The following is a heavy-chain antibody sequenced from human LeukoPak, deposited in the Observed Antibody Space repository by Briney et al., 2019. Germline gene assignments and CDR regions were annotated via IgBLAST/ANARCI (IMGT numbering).Heavy chain of an antibody. Sequence: GASVKVSCKASGYTFTSYDINWVRQATGQGLEWMGWMNPNSGNTGYAQKFQGRVTMTRNTSISTAYMELSSLRSEDTAVYYCARSSSITMVRGVITKLYYYYGMDVWGQGTTVTVSS. J-gene: IGHJ6*02. V-gene: IGHV1-8*01. CDR1: GYTFTSYD. D-gene: IGHD3-10*01. CDR2: MNPNSGNT. CDR3: ARSSSITMVRGVITKLYYYYGMDV.